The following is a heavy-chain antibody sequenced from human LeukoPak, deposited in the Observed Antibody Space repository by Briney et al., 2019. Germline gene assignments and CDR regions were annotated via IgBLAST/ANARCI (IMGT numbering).Heavy chain of an antibody. CDR2: MNPNSGNT. CDR1: GYTFTSYD. J-gene: IGHJ6*03. V-gene: IGHV1-8*03. D-gene: IGHD4-11*01. CDR3: ARGITVTTRYYYYYYYMDV. Sequence: ASVKVSCEASGYTFTSYDINWVRQATGQGLEWMGWMNPNSGNTGYAQKFQGRVTITRNTSISTAYMELSSVRSEDTAVYYCARGITVTTRYYYYYYYMDVWGKGTTVTVSS.